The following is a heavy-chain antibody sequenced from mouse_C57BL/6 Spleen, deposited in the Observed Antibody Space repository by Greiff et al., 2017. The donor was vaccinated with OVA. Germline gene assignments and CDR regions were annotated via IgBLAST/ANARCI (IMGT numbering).Heavy chain of an antibody. CDR2: IHPNSGST. V-gene: IGHV1-64*01. CDR3: AREGITTVPYFDY. CDR1: GYTFTSYW. D-gene: IGHD1-1*01. Sequence: QVQLQQPGAELVKPGASVTLSCKASGYTFTSYWMHWVKQRPGPGLEWIGMIHPNSGSTNYNEKFKSKATLTVDKSSSTAYMQLSILTSEDSSVYYCAREGITTVPYFDYWCQGTTLTVSS. J-gene: IGHJ2*01.